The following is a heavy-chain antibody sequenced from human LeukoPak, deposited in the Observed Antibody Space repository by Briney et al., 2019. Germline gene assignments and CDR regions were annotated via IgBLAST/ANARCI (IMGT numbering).Heavy chain of an antibody. CDR1: GYTFTSYG. J-gene: IGHJ6*02. CDR2: ISAYNGNT. Sequence: ASVKVSCKASGYTFTSYGISWVRQAPGQGLEWMGWISAYNGNTNYAQKLQGRVTMTTDTSTSTAYMELRSLRSDDTAVYYRAREGGPRDIVVVPAAVDGMDVWGQGTTVTVSS. V-gene: IGHV1-18*01. D-gene: IGHD2-2*01. CDR3: AREGGPRDIVVVPAAVDGMDV.